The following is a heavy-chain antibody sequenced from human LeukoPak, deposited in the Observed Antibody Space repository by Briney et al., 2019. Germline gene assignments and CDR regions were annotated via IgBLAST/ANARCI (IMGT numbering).Heavy chain of an antibody. Sequence: SETLSLTCTVSGGSLSSYYWSWIRQPPGKELEWIGYIYYSGSTNYNPSLKSRVTISVDTSKNQFSLKLSSVTAADTAVYYCARVGSGSYPRYYYGMDVWGQGTTVTVSS. CDR3: ARVGSGSYPRYYYGMDV. CDR2: IYYSGST. D-gene: IGHD1-26*01. V-gene: IGHV4-59*01. CDR1: GGSLSSYY. J-gene: IGHJ6*02.